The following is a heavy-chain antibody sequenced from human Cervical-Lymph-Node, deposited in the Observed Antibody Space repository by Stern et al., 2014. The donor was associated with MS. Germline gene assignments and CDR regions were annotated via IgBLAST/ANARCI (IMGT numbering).Heavy chain of an antibody. CDR1: GYTFSSYA. V-gene: IGHV7-4-1*02. CDR2: ISTNSGNP. Sequence: VQLVESGSELKKPGASVKVSCKTSGYTFSSYAMNWVRQAPGQGLEWMGWISTNSGNPTYAQGFTGRFVFSLDTSATTAYLQISNLKAEDTAVYYCAIGGFRFDYWGQGTLVTVSS. CDR3: AIGGFRFDY. J-gene: IGHJ4*02. D-gene: IGHD4-23*01.